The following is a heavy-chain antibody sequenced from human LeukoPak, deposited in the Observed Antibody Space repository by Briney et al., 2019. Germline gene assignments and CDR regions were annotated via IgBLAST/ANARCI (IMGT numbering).Heavy chain of an antibody. J-gene: IGHJ6*03. CDR3: ARGRGKTKIMNCSSTSCYSGYYYYYYMDV. CDR1: GGSISSYY. Sequence: SETLSLTCTVSGGSISSYYWSWIRQPPGKGLEWIGYIYYSGSTNYNPSLKSRVTISVGRSKNQSYMKLSSVTAAVTAVYYCARGRGKTKIMNCSSTSCYSGYYYYYYMDVWGKGTTVTVSS. V-gene: IGHV4-59*01. CDR2: IYYSGST. D-gene: IGHD2-2*01.